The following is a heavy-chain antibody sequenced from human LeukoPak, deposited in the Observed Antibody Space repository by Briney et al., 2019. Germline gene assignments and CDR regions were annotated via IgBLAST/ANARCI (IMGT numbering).Heavy chain of an antibody. J-gene: IGHJ4*02. CDR3: ARDRGGYTTSSYYFDY. D-gene: IGHD6-13*01. V-gene: IGHV4-4*07. Sequence: PSETLSLTCTVSGGSISSYYWSWIRQPAGKGLEWIGRIYTSGSTNYNPSLKSRVTMSVDTSKNQFSLQLNSVTPEDTAVYYCARDRGGYTTSSYYFDYWGQGILVTVSS. CDR1: GGSISSYY. CDR2: IYTSGST.